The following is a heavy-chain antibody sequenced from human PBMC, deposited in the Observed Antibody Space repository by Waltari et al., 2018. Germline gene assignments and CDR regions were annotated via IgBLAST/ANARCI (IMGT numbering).Heavy chain of an antibody. Sequence: QVQLVQSGAEVKKPGSSVKVSCKASGGTFSSYAISWVRQAPGQRLEWMGRNIPIVGTANYAQKFQGRVTVTADKSTSTAYMELSSLRSEDTAVYYCAREYSSSSLDVYYYYMDVWGKGTTVTISS. CDR1: GGTFSSYA. CDR2: NIPIVGTA. D-gene: IGHD6-6*01. J-gene: IGHJ6*03. CDR3: AREYSSSSLDVYYYYMDV. V-gene: IGHV1-69*04.